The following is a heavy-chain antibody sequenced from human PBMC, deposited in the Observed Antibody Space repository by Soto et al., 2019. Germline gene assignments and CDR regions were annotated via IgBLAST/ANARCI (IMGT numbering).Heavy chain of an antibody. CDR3: AREYRPRLDAFDS. CDR2: IWYDGSNK. V-gene: IGHV3-33*01. D-gene: IGHD1-26*01. Sequence: QVQLVESGGGVVQPGRSLRLSCAASGFTFSSYGMHWVRQAPGKGLEWVAVIWYDGSNKYYADSVKGRFTISRDNSKNTLYLQVISLRAGDTAVYYCAREYRPRLDAFDSWGQGAMVTVSS. J-gene: IGHJ3*02. CDR1: GFTFSSYG.